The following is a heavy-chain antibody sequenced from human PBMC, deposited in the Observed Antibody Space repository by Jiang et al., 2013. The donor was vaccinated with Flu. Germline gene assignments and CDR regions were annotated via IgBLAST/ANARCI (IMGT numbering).Heavy chain of an antibody. V-gene: IGHV3-30*01. J-gene: IGHJ6*02. CDR3: ARVMGAARSYYYYGMDV. D-gene: IGHD6-6*01. Sequence: KGRFTISRDNSKNTLYLQMNSLRAEDTAVYYCARVMGAARSYYYYGMDVWGQGTTVTVSS.